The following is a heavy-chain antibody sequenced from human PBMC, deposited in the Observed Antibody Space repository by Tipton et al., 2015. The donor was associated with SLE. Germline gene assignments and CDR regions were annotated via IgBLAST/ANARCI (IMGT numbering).Heavy chain of an antibody. CDR3: AKADGVVGGQVPYWYFDL. D-gene: IGHD1-26*01. V-gene: IGHV4-34*11. Sequence: TLSLTCVVYGGSFSGYYWSWIRQPPGKGLEWIGDIYYRGSPYYRESTTYNPSLESRATMSLDTPKNQFSLKLNSATAADTAVYYCAKADGVVGGQVPYWYFDLWGRGTLVSVSS. J-gene: IGHJ2*01. CDR1: GGSFSGYY. CDR2: IYYRGSPYYREST.